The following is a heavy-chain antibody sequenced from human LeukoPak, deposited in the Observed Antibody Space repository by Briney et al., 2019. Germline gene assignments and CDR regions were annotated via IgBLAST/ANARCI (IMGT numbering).Heavy chain of an antibody. D-gene: IGHD5-24*01. CDR3: ATSREMATIWAFDY. J-gene: IGHJ4*02. V-gene: IGHV4-59*01. CDR1: GGSISSYY. Sequence: SETLSLTCTVSGGSISSYYWSWIRQPPGKGLEWIGYIYYSGSTNYNPSLKSRVTISVDTSKNQFSLKLSSVTAADTAVYYCATSREMATIWAFDYWGQGTLVTVSS. CDR2: IYYSGST.